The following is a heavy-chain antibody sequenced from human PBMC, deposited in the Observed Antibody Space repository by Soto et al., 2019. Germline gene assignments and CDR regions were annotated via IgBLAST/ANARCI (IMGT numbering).Heavy chain of an antibody. V-gene: IGHV4-4*02. Sequence: PSETLSLTCAVSGDTIKKNVWWSWVRQPPGKGLEWIGEIFYTGATDYNPSLKSRVTISVDTSKNHFSLELRSVTAADTAIYYCARDLGLTGHYLRGAFDSWGQGALVTVSS. CDR1: GDTIKKNVW. J-gene: IGHJ5*01. D-gene: IGHD3-10*01. CDR3: ARDLGLTGHYLRGAFDS. CDR2: IFYTGAT.